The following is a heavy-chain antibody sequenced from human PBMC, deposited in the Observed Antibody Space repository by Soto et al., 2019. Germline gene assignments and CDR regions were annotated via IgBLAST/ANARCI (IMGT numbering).Heavy chain of an antibody. Sequence: GGSLRLSCAASRLTFSNYAMHWVRQAPGKGLEWVAVISYDGTNKYYADSVKGRFTISRDNSKNALYLQMSSLRAEDTAVYYCARDRSFEGYNHLRKRWGYLDYWGQGTLVTVSS. V-gene: IGHV3-30-3*01. CDR3: ARDRSFEGYNHLRKRWGYLDY. CDR2: ISYDGTNK. J-gene: IGHJ4*02. D-gene: IGHD5-18*01. CDR1: RLTFSNYA.